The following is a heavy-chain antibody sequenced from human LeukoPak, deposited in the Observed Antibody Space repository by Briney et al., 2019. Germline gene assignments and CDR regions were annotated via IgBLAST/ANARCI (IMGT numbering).Heavy chain of an antibody. J-gene: IGHJ3*02. CDR3: ARHGDLGAFDI. V-gene: IGHV4-59*08. CDR2: IYYSGST. D-gene: IGHD7-27*01. Sequence: QPSETLSLTCTVSGGSISSYYWSWIRQPPGKGLEWIGYIYYSGSTNYNPSLKSRVTISVDTSKNQFSLKLSSVTAADTAVYYCARHGDLGAFDIWGQGTMVTVSS. CDR1: GGSISSYY.